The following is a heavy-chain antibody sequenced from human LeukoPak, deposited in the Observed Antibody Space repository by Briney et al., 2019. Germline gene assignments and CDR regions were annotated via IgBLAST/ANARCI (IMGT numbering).Heavy chain of an antibody. CDR1: GFTFSNYA. V-gene: IGHV3-23*01. D-gene: IGHD3-22*01. CDR2: ISDSGDYT. J-gene: IGHJ4*02. CDR3: ASWFYDSTGYPNY. Sequence: GGSLRLSCAASGFTFSNYALNWVRQAPGKGLEWVSGISDSGDYTPYADSVKGRFSISRDNSKNTLFLQMDSLRVEDTAVYYCASWFYDSTGYPNYWGQGTLVTVSS.